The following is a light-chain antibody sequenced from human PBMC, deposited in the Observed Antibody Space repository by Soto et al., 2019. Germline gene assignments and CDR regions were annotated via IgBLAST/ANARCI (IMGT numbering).Light chain of an antibody. CDR1: QSVSSN. CDR2: GAS. Sequence: EIVATQSPATLSVSPGERAGFSCMSSQSVSSNLAWYQQKPGQAPRLLIYGASIRATGIPARFSGSGSGTEFTLTISTLQSEDFAIYYCHHYNNWPPWTFGQGTKVDIK. CDR3: HHYNNWPPWT. V-gene: IGKV3-15*01. J-gene: IGKJ1*01.